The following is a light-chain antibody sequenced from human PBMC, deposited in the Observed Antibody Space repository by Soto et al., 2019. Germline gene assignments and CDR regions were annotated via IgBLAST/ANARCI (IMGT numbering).Light chain of an antibody. CDR3: HQSYNTPHT. V-gene: IGKV1-39*01. CDR1: QDISNY. J-gene: IGKJ1*01. CDR2: DAS. Sequence: TQSAAALSASGVCLVTITAQAGQDISNYLNWYQQKPGKAPKLLIYDASNLATGVPSRFSGSGSGTDYTLTISSLQPEDFATYYCHQSYNTPHTFGQGTKVDI.